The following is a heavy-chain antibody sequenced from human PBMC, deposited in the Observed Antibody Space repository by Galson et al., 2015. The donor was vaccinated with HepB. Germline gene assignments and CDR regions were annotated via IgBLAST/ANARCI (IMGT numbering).Heavy chain of an antibody. J-gene: IGHJ3*02. CDR3: AREPSAIVGAKGAYAFDI. CDR1: GFTFSSYA. CDR2: ISYDGSNK. Sequence: SLRLSCAASGFTFSSYAMHWVRQAPGKGLEWVAVISYDGSNKYYADSVKGRFTISRDNSKNTLYLQMNSLRAEDTAVYYCAREPSAIVGAKGAYAFDIWGQGTMVTVSS. D-gene: IGHD1-26*01. V-gene: IGHV3-30-3*01.